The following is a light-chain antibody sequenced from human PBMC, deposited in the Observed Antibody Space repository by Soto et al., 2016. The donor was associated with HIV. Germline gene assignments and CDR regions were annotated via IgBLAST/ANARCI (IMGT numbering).Light chain of an antibody. V-gene: IGLV3-27*01. CDR1: VLAKKY. J-gene: IGLJ2*01. Sequence: SYELTQPSSVSVSPGQTARITCSGDVLAKKYARWFQQKPGQAPVVVIYKDSERLSGIPERFSGSSSGTTVTLTISGAQVEDEADYYCYSAADKNPLFGGGTKLTVL. CDR3: YSAADKNPL. CDR2: KDS.